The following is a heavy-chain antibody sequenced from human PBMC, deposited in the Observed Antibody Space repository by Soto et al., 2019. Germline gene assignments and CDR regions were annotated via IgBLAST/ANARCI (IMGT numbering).Heavy chain of an antibody. Sequence: SETLSLTCTVSGGSISSYYWSWIRQPPGKGLEWIGYIYYSGSTNYNPSLKSRVTITVDTSKNQFSIKLSSVTAADTAVYYCSRGATKEGYYYGSGSYFGLGFDYWGQGTLVTVS. D-gene: IGHD3-10*01. CDR1: GGSISSYY. V-gene: IGHV4-59*08. CDR2: IYYSGST. CDR3: SRGATKEGYYYGSGSYFGLGFDY. J-gene: IGHJ4*02.